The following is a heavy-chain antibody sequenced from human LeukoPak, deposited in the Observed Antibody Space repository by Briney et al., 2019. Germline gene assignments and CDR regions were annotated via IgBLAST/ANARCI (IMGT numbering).Heavy chain of an antibody. D-gene: IGHD3-10*01. Sequence: PGGSLRLSCAASGFSFSNYAMSWVRQAPARGPEWVSSIRGGGETFYADSVKGRFTLSRDNSKNTLYLQMDSLRADDTAVYYCAKNGGDSYGTGHFDCWGQGTLVTVSS. CDR1: GFSFSNYA. J-gene: IGHJ4*02. CDR2: IRGGGET. V-gene: IGHV3-23*01. CDR3: AKNGGDSYGTGHFDC.